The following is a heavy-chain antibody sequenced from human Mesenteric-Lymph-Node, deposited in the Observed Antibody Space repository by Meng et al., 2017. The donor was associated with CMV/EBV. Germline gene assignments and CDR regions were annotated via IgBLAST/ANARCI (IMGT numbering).Heavy chain of an antibody. CDR2: VWYDGSNK. Sequence: GESLKISCAASGFTFSSCGMHWVRQAPGKGLEWVAIVWYDGSNKFYADSVKGRFTISRDNSKNTLYLQMNSLRAEDTAVYYCAKDLDYGGNLNMYYYYGMDVWGQGTTVTVSS. V-gene: IGHV3-33*06. J-gene: IGHJ6*02. D-gene: IGHD4-23*01. CDR3: AKDLDYGGNLNMYYYYGMDV. CDR1: GFTFSSCG.